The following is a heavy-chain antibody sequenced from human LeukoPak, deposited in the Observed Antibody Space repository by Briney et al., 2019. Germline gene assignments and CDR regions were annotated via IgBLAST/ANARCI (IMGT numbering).Heavy chain of an antibody. V-gene: IGHV3-21*01. CDR3: AGGTIFGVVMTFDY. CDR2: ISSSSSYI. D-gene: IGHD3-3*01. J-gene: IGHJ4*02. CDR1: GFTFSSYS. Sequence: PGGSLRLSCAASGFTFSSYSMNWVRQAPGKGLEWVSSISSSSSYIYYADSVKGRFTISRDNAKNSLYLQMNSLRAEDTAVYYCAGGTIFGVVMTFDYWGQGTLVTVSS.